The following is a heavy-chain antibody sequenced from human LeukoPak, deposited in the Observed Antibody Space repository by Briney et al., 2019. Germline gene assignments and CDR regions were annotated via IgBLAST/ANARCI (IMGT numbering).Heavy chain of an antibody. Sequence: GASLQISCKGSGYSFTSYWIDWVRQMPGHGVEWLGIICRGDSDTRSSPSFQAQVTISADKSISTAYLQWSSLKASDTAMYYCATEPHTDDYVWGSYRNGDAFDIWGQGTMVTASS. CDR1: GYSFTSYW. CDR2: ICRGDSDT. J-gene: IGHJ3*02. V-gene: IGHV5-51*01. CDR3: ATEPHTDDYVWGSYRNGDAFDI. D-gene: IGHD3-16*02.